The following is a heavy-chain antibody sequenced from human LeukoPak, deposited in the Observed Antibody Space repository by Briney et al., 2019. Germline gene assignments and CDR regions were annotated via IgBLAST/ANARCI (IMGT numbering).Heavy chain of an antibody. CDR1: GFTFSDYY. Sequence: GGSLRLSCAASGFTFSDYYMSWLRQAPGKGLEWVSYISSSGSTIYYADSVKGRFTISRDNAKNSLYLQMNSLRAEDTAVYYCARDLHDSSSPYYFDYWGQGTLVTVSS. CDR3: ARDLHDSSSPYYFDY. CDR2: ISSSGSTI. J-gene: IGHJ4*02. D-gene: IGHD3-22*01. V-gene: IGHV3-11*01.